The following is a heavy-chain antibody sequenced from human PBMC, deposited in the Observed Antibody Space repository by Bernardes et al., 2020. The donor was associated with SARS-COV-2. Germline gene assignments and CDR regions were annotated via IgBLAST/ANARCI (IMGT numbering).Heavy chain of an antibody. Sequence: ASVKVSCKASGYTFSNFGISWVRQAPGQGLEWMGWISGYNANTNYAQKFQGRVTMTTDTSTSTAYMELRSLRSDDTAVYYCARKSMDYWGQGSLLTVSS. CDR1: GYTFSNFG. V-gene: IGHV1-18*01. J-gene: IGHJ4*02. CDR3: ARKSMDY. CDR2: ISGYNANT.